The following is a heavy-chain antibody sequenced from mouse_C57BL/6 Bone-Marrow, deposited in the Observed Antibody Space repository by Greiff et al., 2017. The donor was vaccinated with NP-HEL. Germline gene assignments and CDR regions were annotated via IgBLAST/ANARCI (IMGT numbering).Heavy chain of an antibody. CDR3: TREGYYGSSFFDY. CDR1: GFTFSDAW. D-gene: IGHD1-1*01. CDR2: IRNKANNHAT. Sequence: EVKLMESGGGLVQPGGSMKLSCAASGFTFSDAWMDWVRQSPEKGLEWVAEIRNKANNHATYYAESVKGRFTISRDDSKSSVYLQMNSLRAEDTGIYYCTREGYYGSSFFDYWGQGTTLTVSS. V-gene: IGHV6-6*01. J-gene: IGHJ2*01.